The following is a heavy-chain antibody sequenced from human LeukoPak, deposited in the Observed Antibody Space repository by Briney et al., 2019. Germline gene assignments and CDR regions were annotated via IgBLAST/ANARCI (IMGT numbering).Heavy chain of an antibody. CDR2: IYSGGST. CDR1: GFTVSSNY. V-gene: IGHV3-53*01. CDR3: ARDAYKSYYFDY. J-gene: IGHJ4*02. D-gene: IGHD3-16*01. Sequence: GGSLRLSCAASGFTVSSNYMSWVRQAPGKGLEWVSVIYSGGSTYYADSVKGRFTIPRDNSKNTLYLQMNSLRAEDTAVYYCARDAYKSYYFDYWGQGTLVTVSS.